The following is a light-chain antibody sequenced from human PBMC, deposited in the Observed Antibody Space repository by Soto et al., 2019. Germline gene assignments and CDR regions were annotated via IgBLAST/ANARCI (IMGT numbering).Light chain of an antibody. CDR3: QHYITYPWA. CDR2: DAS. J-gene: IGKJ1*01. Sequence: DIQMTQTPSTLSASVGDRVTITCRASQSITNWLAWYQQKPGKAPKVLIYDASILESGVPSRFSGSGSGTEFTLTISSLQPDDFATYYCQHYITYPWAFGKGTKV. V-gene: IGKV1-5*01. CDR1: QSITNW.